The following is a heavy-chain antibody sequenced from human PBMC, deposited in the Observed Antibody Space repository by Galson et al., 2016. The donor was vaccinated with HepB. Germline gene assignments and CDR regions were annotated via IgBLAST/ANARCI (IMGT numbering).Heavy chain of an antibody. V-gene: IGHV4-31*03. J-gene: IGHJ5*02. D-gene: IGHD6-19*01. CDR2: IYYSGST. Sequence: TLSLTCTVSGGSISSGGYYWSWIRQHPGKGLEWIGYIYYSGSTYYNPSLQGRVTISVDTSKNQFSLKLSSVTAADTAVYYCAREQAVAAYVGWFDPWGQGTLVTVSS. CDR3: AREQAVAAYVGWFDP. CDR1: GGSISSGGYY.